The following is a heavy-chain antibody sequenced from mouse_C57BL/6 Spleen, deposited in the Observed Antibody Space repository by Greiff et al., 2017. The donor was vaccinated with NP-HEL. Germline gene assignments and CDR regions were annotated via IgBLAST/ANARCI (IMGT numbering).Heavy chain of an antibody. CDR3: ARGGWSDY. CDR1: GYTFTDYY. Sequence: VQLQQSGPELVKPGASVKISCKASGYTFTDYYMNWVKQSPGKGLEWIGDINPNNGGTSYNQKFKGKATLTVDKSSSTAYMELRSLTSEDSAVYYCARGGWSDYWGQGTTLTVSS. V-gene: IGHV1-26*01. D-gene: IGHD2-3*01. J-gene: IGHJ2*01. CDR2: INPNNGGT.